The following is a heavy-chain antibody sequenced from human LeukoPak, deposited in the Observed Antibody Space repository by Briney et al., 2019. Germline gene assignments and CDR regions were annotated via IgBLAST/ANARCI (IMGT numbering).Heavy chain of an antibody. Sequence: GGSLRLSCAASGFTFSSYWMSWVRQAPGKGLEWVANIKQDGSEKYYVDSVKGRFTISRDNAKNSLYLHMNSLRAEDTAVYYCAREDTAMGYYYYYGMDVWGKGTTVTVSS. V-gene: IGHV3-7*03. CDR1: GFTFSSYW. D-gene: IGHD5-18*01. CDR2: IKQDGSEK. J-gene: IGHJ6*04. CDR3: AREDTAMGYYYYYGMDV.